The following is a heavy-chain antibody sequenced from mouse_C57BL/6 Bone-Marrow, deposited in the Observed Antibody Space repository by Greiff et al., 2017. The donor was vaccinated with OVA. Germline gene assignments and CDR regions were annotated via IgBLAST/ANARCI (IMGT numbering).Heavy chain of an antibody. CDR3: AGRGYGSSPRFDV. CDR1: GFTFSDYY. CDR2: ISNGGGST. J-gene: IGHJ1*03. D-gene: IGHD1-1*01. Sequence: EVNLVESGGGLVQPGGSLKLSCAASGFTFSDYYMYWVRQTPEKRLEWVAYISNGGGSTYYPDTVKGRFTISRDNAKNTLYLQMSRLKSEDTAMYYCAGRGYGSSPRFDVGGTGTTVTVSS. V-gene: IGHV5-12*01.